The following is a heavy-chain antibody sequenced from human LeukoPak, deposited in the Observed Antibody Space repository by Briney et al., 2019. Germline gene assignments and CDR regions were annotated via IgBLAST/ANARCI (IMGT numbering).Heavy chain of an antibody. CDR1: GFTFSDYY. Sequence: GGSLRLSCAASGFTFSDYYMSWIRQAPGKGLEWVANIKQDGSEKYYVDSVKGRFTISRDNAKNSLYLQMNSLRAEDTAVYYCARRATSDIWGQGTMVTVSS. J-gene: IGHJ3*02. D-gene: IGHD1-26*01. CDR2: IKQDGSEK. CDR3: ARRATSDI. V-gene: IGHV3-7*01.